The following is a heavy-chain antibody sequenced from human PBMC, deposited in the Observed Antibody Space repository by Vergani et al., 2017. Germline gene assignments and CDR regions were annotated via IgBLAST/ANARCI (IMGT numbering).Heavy chain of an antibody. Sequence: QLQLQESGPGLVKPSETLSLTCTVSGGSISSSSYYWGWIRQPPGKGLEWIGSIYYSGSTYYNPSLKSRVTISVDTSKNQFSLKLSSVTAADTAVYYGARVRRYSSSSPIYYYYMDVWGKGTTVTVSS. D-gene: IGHD6-6*01. CDR1: GGSISSSSYY. CDR2: IYYSGST. J-gene: IGHJ6*03. V-gene: IGHV4-39*01. CDR3: ARVRRYSSSSPIYYYYMDV.